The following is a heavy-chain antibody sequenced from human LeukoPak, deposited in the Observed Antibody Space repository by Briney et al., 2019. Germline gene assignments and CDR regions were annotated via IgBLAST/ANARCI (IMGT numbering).Heavy chain of an antibody. V-gene: IGHV1-18*01. CDR3: ARDRRAFEVPAAMYS. Sequence: ASVKVSCKASGYTFTSYGIAWVRQAPGQGLEWMGWISVKNGNTKYAQDLQGRVIMTIDTSTTTAYMELRTLRSDDTAVYYCARDRRAFEVPAAMYSWGQGTLVTVSS. CDR2: ISVKNGNT. J-gene: IGHJ1*01. CDR1: GYTFTSYG. D-gene: IGHD2-2*01.